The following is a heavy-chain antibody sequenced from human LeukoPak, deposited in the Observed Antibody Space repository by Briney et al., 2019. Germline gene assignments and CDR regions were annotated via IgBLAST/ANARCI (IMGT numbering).Heavy chain of an antibody. Sequence: GGSLRLSCAASGFTFSDYYMSWFRQAPGKGLEWLSYISPTSTTTTYADSVKGRFTISRDNAKNSLYLRMNSLRAEDTAVYYCARLGTIAAAGSPDYWGQGTLVIVSS. CDR3: ARLGTIAAAGSPDY. V-gene: IGHV3-11*03. D-gene: IGHD6-13*01. CDR2: ISPTSTTT. CDR1: GFTFSDYY. J-gene: IGHJ4*02.